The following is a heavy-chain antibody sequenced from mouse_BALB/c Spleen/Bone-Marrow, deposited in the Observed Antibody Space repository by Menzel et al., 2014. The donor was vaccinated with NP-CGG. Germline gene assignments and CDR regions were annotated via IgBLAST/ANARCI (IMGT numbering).Heavy chain of an antibody. CDR3: ARPTTVVATGGSFDY. V-gene: IGHV5-6*01. D-gene: IGHD1-1*01. CDR1: GFTFXSYG. J-gene: IGHJ2*01. CDR2: ISSGGSYT. Sequence: EVQLVESGGDLVKPGGSLKLSCAASGFTFXSYGMSWVRQTPDKRLEWVATISSGGSYTYYPDSVKGRFTISRDNAENTLYLQMSSLKSEDTAMYYCARPTTVVATGGSFDYWGQGTTLTVSS.